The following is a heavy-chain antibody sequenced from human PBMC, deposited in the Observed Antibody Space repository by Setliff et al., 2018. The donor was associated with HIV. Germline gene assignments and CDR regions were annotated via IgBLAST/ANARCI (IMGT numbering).Heavy chain of an antibody. V-gene: IGHV4-38-2*01. D-gene: IGHD3-3*01. Sequence: SETLSLTCSVFRHSISNGYYWGWIRQPPGKGLEWIGYIYNSGTTNYNPSLKSRVTMSVHTSKNQFSLKLSSVTAADTAVYYCARGNYYNLWADPFDFWGQGTLVTVSS. CDR2: IYNSGTT. J-gene: IGHJ5*01. CDR3: ARGNYYNLWADPFDF. CDR1: RHSISNGYY.